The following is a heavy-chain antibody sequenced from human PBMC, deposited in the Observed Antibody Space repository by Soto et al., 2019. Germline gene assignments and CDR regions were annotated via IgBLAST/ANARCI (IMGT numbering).Heavy chain of an antibody. J-gene: IGHJ4*02. CDR1: GYTFTSYD. CDR2: INPSGGST. Sequence: QVQLVQSGAEVKKPGASVKVSCKASGYTFTSYDMHWVRQAPGQGLEWMGIINPSGGSTSYAQKFQGRVTMTRDTSTSTVYMELSSLRSEDTAVYYCAVDYGDYFYYFDYWGQGTLVTVSS. D-gene: IGHD4-17*01. CDR3: AVDYGDYFYYFDY. V-gene: IGHV1-46*03.